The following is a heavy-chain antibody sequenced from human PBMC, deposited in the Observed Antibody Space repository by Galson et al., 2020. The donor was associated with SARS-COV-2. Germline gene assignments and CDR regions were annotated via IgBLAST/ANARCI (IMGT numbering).Heavy chain of an antibody. CDR3: ARIVRTWLVLSYYYYYMDV. CDR1: GFSPSNARMG. Sequence: SVPTLVKPTETLTLTCTVSGFSPSNARMGVSWIRQPPGKALEWLAHIFSNVEKSYITSLKSSLTISKDTTKSQVVLNMTNMDPVDTPTYYCARIVRTWLVLSYYYYYMDVWGKGTTVTVSS. J-gene: IGHJ6*03. CDR2: IFSNVEK. V-gene: IGHV2-26*01. D-gene: IGHD6-19*01.